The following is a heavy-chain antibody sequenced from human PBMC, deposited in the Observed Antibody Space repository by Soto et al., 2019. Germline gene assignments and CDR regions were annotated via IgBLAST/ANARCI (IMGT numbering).Heavy chain of an antibody. J-gene: IGHJ3*02. CDR2: INSNSGGT. V-gene: IGHV1-2*04. D-gene: IGHD3-9*01. Sequence: ASVKVSCKASGYTFTSYYMHWVGQAPGQGLAWMGWINSNSGGTNYAQKFQGWVTMTRDTSISTAYMELSRLRSDDTAVYYCARESYDIVTGQRFDAFDIWGQGTRVTVSS. CDR1: GYTFTSYY. CDR3: ARESYDIVTGQRFDAFDI.